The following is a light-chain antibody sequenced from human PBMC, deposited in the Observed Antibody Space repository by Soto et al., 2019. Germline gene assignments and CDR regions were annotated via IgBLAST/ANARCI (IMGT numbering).Light chain of an antibody. Sequence: DIQMTQSPSSLSASVGDRVTITCRARLPISNYLSCYQQKPGKIPHLLIYAASTLQAGVPSRFSGSGSGTDFTLTISSLQPEDVAPYYCQKYNSAPLTFGGGTKVDIK. CDR1: LPISNY. CDR2: AAS. CDR3: QKYNSAPLT. J-gene: IGKJ4*01. V-gene: IGKV1-27*01.